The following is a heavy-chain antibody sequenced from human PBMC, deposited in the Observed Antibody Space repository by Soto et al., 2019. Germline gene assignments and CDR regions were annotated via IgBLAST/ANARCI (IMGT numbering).Heavy chain of an antibody. CDR1: GYTFTSDG. D-gene: IGHD4-17*01. Sequence: ASVKGSCKAAGYTFTSDGISWVRQENGQGLEWMGWISAYNGNTNYAQKLQGRVTMTTDTSTSTAYMELRSLRSDDTAVYYCARGPLMWAEYGDYGKAGWYFDLWGRGTLVTVSS. J-gene: IGHJ2*01. CDR2: ISAYNGNT. V-gene: IGHV1-18*01. CDR3: ARGPLMWAEYGDYGKAGWYFDL.